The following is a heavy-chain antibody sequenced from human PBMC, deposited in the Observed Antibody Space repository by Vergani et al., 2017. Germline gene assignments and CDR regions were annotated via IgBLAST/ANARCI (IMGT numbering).Heavy chain of an antibody. Sequence: EVQLLESGGGLVQPGGSRRLSCAGAGFTFDTYTMAYVRQAPGKGLEWVATISSGGGDIFYADSVKGRFTISRDNSKNTLFLQMNSLKDEDTAVYYCTTAWSLYYLHGEYFHYWGRGTLVSVSS. CDR1: GFTFDTYT. CDR2: ISSGGGDI. J-gene: IGHJ1*01. CDR3: TTAWSLYYLHGEYFHY. D-gene: IGHD3-10*01. V-gene: IGHV3-23*01.